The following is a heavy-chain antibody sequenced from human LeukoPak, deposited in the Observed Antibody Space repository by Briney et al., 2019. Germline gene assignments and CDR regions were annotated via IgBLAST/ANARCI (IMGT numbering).Heavy chain of an antibody. V-gene: IGHV3-7*01. CDR2: IDQDGSEK. Sequence: PGGSLRLSCAVSGSTSSRNFMSWVRQTPEKGLEWVANIDQDGSEKNYVDSVKGRFTISRDNAKNSPFLQVNSLRAEDTAIYYCASGAGWESGYWGQGTLVTVSS. D-gene: IGHD1-26*01. J-gene: IGHJ4*02. CDR3: ASGAGWESGY. CDR1: GSTSSRNF.